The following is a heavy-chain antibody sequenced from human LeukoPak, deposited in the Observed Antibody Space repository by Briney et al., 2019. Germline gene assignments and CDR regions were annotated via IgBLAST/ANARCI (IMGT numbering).Heavy chain of an antibody. CDR2: ISGDGGST. CDR1: GFTFDDYA. J-gene: IGHJ4*02. Sequence: QTGGSLRLSCAASGFTFDDYAMHWVRQAPGKGLEWVSLISGDGGSTYYADSVKGRFTISRDNSKNSLYLQMNSLRTEDTALYYCVKGRCSGSSCYGGDYWGQGTLVTVSS. V-gene: IGHV3-43*02. CDR3: VKGRCSGSSCYGGDY. D-gene: IGHD2-2*01.